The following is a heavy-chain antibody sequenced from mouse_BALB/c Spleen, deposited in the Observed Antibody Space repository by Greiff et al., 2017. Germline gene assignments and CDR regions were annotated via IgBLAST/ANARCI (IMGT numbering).Heavy chain of an antibody. V-gene: IGHV1-9*01. D-gene: IGHD1-1*01. CDR2: ILPGSGST. J-gene: IGHJ4*01. CDR3: ARFLLRYYAMDD. CDR1: GYTFSSYW. Sequence: QVQLQQSGAELMKPGASVKISCKATGYTFSSYWIEWVKQRPGHGLEWIGEILPGSGSTNYNEKFKGKATFTADTSSNTAYMQLSSLTSEDSAVYYCARFLLRYYAMDDWGQGTSVTVSS.